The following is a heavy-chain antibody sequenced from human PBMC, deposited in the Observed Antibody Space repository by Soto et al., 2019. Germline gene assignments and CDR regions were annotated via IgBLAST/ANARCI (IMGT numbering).Heavy chain of an antibody. V-gene: IGHV3-48*02. CDR1: GFTFSSYS. Sequence: PGGSLRLSCAASGFTFSSYSMNWVRQAPGKGLEWVSYISSSSSTIYYADSVKGRFTISRDNAKNSLYLQMNSLRDEDTAVYYCARGASYDFWSGTYYYYGMDVWAQGTTVTVSS. D-gene: IGHD3-3*01. CDR2: ISSSSSTI. J-gene: IGHJ6*02. CDR3: ARGASYDFWSGTYYYYGMDV.